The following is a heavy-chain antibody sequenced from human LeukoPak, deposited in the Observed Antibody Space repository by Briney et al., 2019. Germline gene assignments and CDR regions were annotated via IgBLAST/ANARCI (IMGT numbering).Heavy chain of an antibody. CDR3: ARAALTRWLQFRTAYYFDY. J-gene: IGHJ4*02. D-gene: IGHD5-24*01. CDR1: GGSISSGSYY. V-gene: IGHV4-61*02. Sequence: SQTLSLTCTVSGGSISSGSYYWSWIRQPAGKGLEWIGRIYTSGSTNYNPSLKSRVTISVDTSKNQFSLKLSSVTAADTAVYYCARAALTRWLQFRTAYYFDYWGQGTLVTVSS. CDR2: IYTSGST.